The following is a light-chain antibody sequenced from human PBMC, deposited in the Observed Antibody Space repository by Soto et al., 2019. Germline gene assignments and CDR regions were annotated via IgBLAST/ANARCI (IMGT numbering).Light chain of an antibody. CDR3: QQYNNWPPPT. CDR2: GAS. V-gene: IGKV3-15*01. Sequence: EIVLTQSPVTLSFSPGERATLSCRASQSVSSNLAWYQQKPGQAPRLLIYGASTRATGIPARFSGSRSGTEFTLTISSLQSEDFAVYYCQQYNNWPPPTFGQGTKVDIK. CDR1: QSVSSN. J-gene: IGKJ1*01.